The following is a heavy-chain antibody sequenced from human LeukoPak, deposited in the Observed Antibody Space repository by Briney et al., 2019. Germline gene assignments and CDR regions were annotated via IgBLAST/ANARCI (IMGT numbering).Heavy chain of an antibody. CDR1: GFTFSSYG. J-gene: IGHJ4*02. V-gene: IGHV3-30*03. CDR3: AGVMGRLLLWFGDGNYFDY. D-gene: IGHD3-10*01. Sequence: GGSLRLSCAASGFTFSSYGMHWVRQAPGKGLEWVAVISYDGSNKYYSDSVRGRFTISRDNSKNKLYLQMNSLRAEDTAVYYCAGVMGRLLLWFGDGNYFDYWGQGTLVTVSS. CDR2: ISYDGSNK.